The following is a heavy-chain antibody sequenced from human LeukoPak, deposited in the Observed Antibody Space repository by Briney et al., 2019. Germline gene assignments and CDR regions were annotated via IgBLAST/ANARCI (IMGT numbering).Heavy chain of an antibody. V-gene: IGHV4-59*08. J-gene: IGHJ4*02. Sequence: PSETLSLTCTVSGGSISSYYWSWIRQPPGKGLEWIGYIYYSGSTNYNPSLKSRVTISVDTSKNQFSLKLSSVTAADTAVYYCARSTPSTNRNYPPLFSFDSWGQGTQVTVSS. CDR1: GGSISSYY. CDR3: ARSTPSTNRNYPPLFSFDS. CDR2: IYYSGST. D-gene: IGHD1-7*01.